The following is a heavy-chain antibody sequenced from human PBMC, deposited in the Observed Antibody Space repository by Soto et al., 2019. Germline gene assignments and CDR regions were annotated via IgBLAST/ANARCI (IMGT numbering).Heavy chain of an antibody. CDR1: GFTFSSYG. Sequence: QVQLVESGGGVVQPGRSLRLSCAASGFTFSSYGMHWVRQAPGKGLEWVAVISYDGSNKYYADSVKGRFTISRDNSKNTLYLQMNSLRAEDTAGYYCAKSRGAYYYYGMDVWGQGTTVTVSS. J-gene: IGHJ6*02. CDR3: AKSRGAYYYYGMDV. D-gene: IGHD3-10*01. V-gene: IGHV3-30*18. CDR2: ISYDGSNK.